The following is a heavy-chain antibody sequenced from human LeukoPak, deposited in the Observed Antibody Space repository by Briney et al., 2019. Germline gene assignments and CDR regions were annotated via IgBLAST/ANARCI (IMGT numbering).Heavy chain of an antibody. CDR2: ISWNSGSI. V-gene: IGHV3-9*01. CDR3: AKDIGIGFGEYEFDY. CDR1: GFTFDDYA. Sequence: SLKISCAASGFTFDDYAMHWVRQAPGKGLEWVSGISWNSGSIGYADSVKGRFTISRDNAKNSLYLQMNSLRAEDTALYYCAKDIGIGFGEYEFDYWGQGTLVTVSS. D-gene: IGHD3-10*01. J-gene: IGHJ4*02.